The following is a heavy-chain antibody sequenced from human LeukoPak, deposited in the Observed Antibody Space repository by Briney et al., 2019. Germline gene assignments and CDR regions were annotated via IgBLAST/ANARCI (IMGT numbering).Heavy chain of an antibody. CDR1: GFTFDDYA. J-gene: IGHJ4*02. CDR3: AKDWTYYYDSSGYPDY. D-gene: IGHD3-22*01. CDR2: ISWNSGSI. Sequence: SGGSLRLSCAASGFTFDDYAMHWVRHAPGKGLERVSGISWNSGSIGYAGSVKGRFTISRDNAKNSLYLQMNSLRAEDTALYYCAKDWTYYYDSSGYPDYWGQGTLVTVSS. V-gene: IGHV3-9*01.